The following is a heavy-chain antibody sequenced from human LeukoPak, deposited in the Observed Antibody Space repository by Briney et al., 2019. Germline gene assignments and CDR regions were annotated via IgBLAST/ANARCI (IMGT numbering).Heavy chain of an antibody. D-gene: IGHD1-26*01. V-gene: IGHV1-2*02. J-gene: IGHJ6*03. CDR3: ARISRVGATGHYYYYMDV. CDR1: GYTFTGYY. Sequence: RASVKVSCKASGYTFTGYYMHWVRQAPGQGLEWMGWINPNSGGTNYAQKFQGRATMTRDTSISTAYMELSRLRSDDTAVYYCARISRVGATGHYYYYMDVWGKGTTVTVFS. CDR2: INPNSGGT.